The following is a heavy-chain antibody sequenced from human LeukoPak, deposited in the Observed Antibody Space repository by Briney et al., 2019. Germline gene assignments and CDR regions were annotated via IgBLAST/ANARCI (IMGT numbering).Heavy chain of an antibody. J-gene: IGHJ4*02. Sequence: PSETLSLTCTVSGGSISSSSYYWSWIRQPAGKGLEWIGRIYTSGSTNYNPSLKSRVTMSVDTSKNQFSLKLSSVTAADTAVYYCARDFNVAAAFDYWGQGTLVTVSS. CDR1: GGSISSSSYY. D-gene: IGHD6-19*01. CDR2: IYTSGST. V-gene: IGHV4-61*02. CDR3: ARDFNVAAAFDY.